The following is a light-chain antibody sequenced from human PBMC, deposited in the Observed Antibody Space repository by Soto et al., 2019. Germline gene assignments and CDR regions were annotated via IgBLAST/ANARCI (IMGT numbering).Light chain of an antibody. CDR2: EGS. CDR3: CSYAGSIWV. V-gene: IGLV2-23*01. J-gene: IGLJ3*02. Sequence: QSALTQPASVSGSPGQSITISCTGTSSDVGSYNLVSWYQQHPGKAPKLMIYEGSKRPSGVSNRSSGSKSGNTASLTISGLQAEDEADYYCCSYAGSIWVFGGGTKLTVL. CDR1: SSDVGSYNL.